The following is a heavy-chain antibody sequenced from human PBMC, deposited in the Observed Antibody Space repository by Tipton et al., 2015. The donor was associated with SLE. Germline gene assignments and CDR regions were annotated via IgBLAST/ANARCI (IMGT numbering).Heavy chain of an antibody. CDR3: ARAPRLGAFDI. Sequence: TLSLTCTVSGGSISSYYWSSIRQPPGKGLEWIGYIYYSGSTTYTPSLKSRVTISVDTTKTHFSLKLSSVTAADTAVYYCARAPRLGAFDIWGQGTMVTVSS. V-gene: IGHV4-59*08. CDR2: IYYSGST. D-gene: IGHD6-19*01. CDR1: GGSISSYY. J-gene: IGHJ3*02.